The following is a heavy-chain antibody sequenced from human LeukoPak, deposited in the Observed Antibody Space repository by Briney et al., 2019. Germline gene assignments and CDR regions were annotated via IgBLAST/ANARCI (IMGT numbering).Heavy chain of an antibody. V-gene: IGHV1-2*02. CDR3: ARVGFMYSGSLTSSDY. CDR2: INPNSGGT. Sequence: ASVKVSCKASGYTFTGYYMHWVRQAPGQGLEWMGWINPNSGGTNYAQKFQGRVTMTRDTSISTAYMELSRLRSDDTAVYYCARVGFMYSGSLTSSDYWGQGTLVTVSS. D-gene: IGHD1-26*01. J-gene: IGHJ4*02. CDR1: GYTFTGYY.